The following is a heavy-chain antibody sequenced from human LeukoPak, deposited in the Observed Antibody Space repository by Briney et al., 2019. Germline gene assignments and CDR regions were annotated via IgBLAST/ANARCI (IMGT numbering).Heavy chain of an antibody. CDR2: INSDGSST. Sequence: PGGSLRLSCAASGFTFRSYWMHWVRQAPGKGLVWVSRINSDGSSTSYADSVKGRFTISRDNAKNTLYLQMNSLRAEDTAVYYCARGDSGSYFDYWGQGTLVTVSS. V-gene: IGHV3-74*01. J-gene: IGHJ4*02. CDR3: ARGDSGSYFDY. CDR1: GFTFRSYW. D-gene: IGHD1-26*01.